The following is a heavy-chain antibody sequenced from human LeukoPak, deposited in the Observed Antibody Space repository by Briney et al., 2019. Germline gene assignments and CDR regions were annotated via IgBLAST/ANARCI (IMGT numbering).Heavy chain of an antibody. V-gene: IGHV3-23*01. CDR3: AKDGTNYGLGTSFDN. D-gene: IGHD3-10*01. CDR1: GFTFSSYA. Sequence: GGSLRLSCVTSGFTFSSYAMTWVRQPPGKGLEWVAAISASGDKTYYADSVKGRFIISRDNSKTTLFLQLNSLGAGDSAVFYCAKDGTNYGLGTSFDNWGQGTSVTVSS. J-gene: IGHJ4*02. CDR2: ISASGDKT.